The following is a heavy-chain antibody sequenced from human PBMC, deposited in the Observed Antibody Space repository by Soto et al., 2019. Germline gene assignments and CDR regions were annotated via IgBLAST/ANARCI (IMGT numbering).Heavy chain of an antibody. V-gene: IGHV3-74*01. CDR2: INVDGTET. CDR1: RFTFGSYW. Sequence: PGGSLRLSCTAPRFTFGSYWMHGVRQAPGKGLVWVSDINVDGTETWYADSVKGRFTISRDNDKKTLYLHMTGLRVDDTGVYYCARDKEVLLTNYGMDVWGQGTTVTVSS. CDR3: ARDKEVLLTNYGMDV. J-gene: IGHJ6*02.